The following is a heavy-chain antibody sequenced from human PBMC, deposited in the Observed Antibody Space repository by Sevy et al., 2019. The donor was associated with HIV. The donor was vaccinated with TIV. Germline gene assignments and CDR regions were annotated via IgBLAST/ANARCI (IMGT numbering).Heavy chain of an antibody. CDR1: GFTFSNYA. CDR2: ISGSGGSGEKT. D-gene: IGHD3-22*01. J-gene: IGHJ4*02. Sequence: GGSLRLSCAASGFTFSNYAMNWVRQAPGKGLEWVSGISGSGGSGEKTNYADSVKGRFTISRDDSKNSLYLQLNSLRAEDTAIYYCSRLFDSSGYFDYWGQGTLVPVSS. CDR3: SRLFDSSGYFDY. V-gene: IGHV3-23*01.